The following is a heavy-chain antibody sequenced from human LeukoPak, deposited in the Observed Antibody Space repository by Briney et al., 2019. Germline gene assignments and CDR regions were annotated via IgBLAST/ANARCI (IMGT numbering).Heavy chain of an antibody. Sequence: GGSLRLSCAASGFTFSSYSMNWVRQAPGKGLEWVSSISSSSSYIYYADSVKGRFTISRDNAKNSLYLQMNSLRAEDTAVYYCARDKQWLVRTSQGLFDYWGQGTLVTVSS. V-gene: IGHV3-21*01. CDR1: GFTFSSYS. D-gene: IGHD6-19*01. CDR2: ISSSSSYI. J-gene: IGHJ4*02. CDR3: ARDKQWLVRTSQGLFDY.